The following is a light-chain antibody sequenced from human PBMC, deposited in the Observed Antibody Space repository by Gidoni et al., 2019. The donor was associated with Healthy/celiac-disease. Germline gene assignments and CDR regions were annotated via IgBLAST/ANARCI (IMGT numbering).Light chain of an antibody. J-gene: IGLJ1*01. CDR1: SSDVGGYNY. CDR2: DVS. CDR3: SSYTSSSTLVV. Sequence: QSALTQPASVSGSPGQSITISCTGTSSDVGGYNYVSWYQQHPGKAPKLMIYDVSTRPSGVSNRFSGSKSGNTASLTISGLQAEDEADDYCSSYTSSSTLVVFGTGTKVTVL. V-gene: IGLV2-14*01.